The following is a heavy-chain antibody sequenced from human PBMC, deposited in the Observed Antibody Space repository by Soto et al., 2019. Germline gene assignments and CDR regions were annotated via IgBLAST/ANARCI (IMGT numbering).Heavy chain of an antibody. D-gene: IGHD3-10*01. Sequence: PGGSLRLSCAASGFTFSSYAMSWVRQAPGQGLEWVSAISGSGSNPYYADSVKGRFTISRDNSKNTLYLQMNSLRAEDTALYYCAKQASMTIGVGFDHWGQGPLVTVSS. V-gene: IGHV3-23*01. J-gene: IGHJ4*02. CDR1: GFTFSSYA. CDR2: ISGSGSNP. CDR3: AKQASMTIGVGFDH.